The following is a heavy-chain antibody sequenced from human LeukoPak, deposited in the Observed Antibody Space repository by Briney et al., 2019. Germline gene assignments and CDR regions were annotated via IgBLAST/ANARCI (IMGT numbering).Heavy chain of an antibody. CDR3: ARYYGSGSFLDY. Sequence: SVKVSCKASGGTFSSYAITWVRQAPGQGLEWMGRIVPIFGTTHYAQNLQGRATITTDESTSTAYMEPGGVRSEDTAVYFCARYYGSGSFLDYWGQGTLVTVSS. V-gene: IGHV1-69*05. J-gene: IGHJ4*02. CDR2: IVPIFGTT. CDR1: GGTFSSYA. D-gene: IGHD3-10*01.